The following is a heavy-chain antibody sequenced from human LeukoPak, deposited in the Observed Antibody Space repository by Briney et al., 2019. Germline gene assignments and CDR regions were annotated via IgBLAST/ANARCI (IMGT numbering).Heavy chain of an antibody. CDR2: IYYSGST. J-gene: IGHJ6*02. CDR3: ARRRGLPPYGTDV. V-gene: IGHV4-39*01. D-gene: IGHD3-10*01. CDR1: GGSISSSSYY. Sequence: SETLSLTCTVSGGSISSSSYYWGWIRQPPGKGLEWIGSIYYSGSTYYNPSLKSRVTISVDTSKNQFSLKLSSVTAADTAVYYCARRRGLPPYGTDVWGQGTTVTVSS.